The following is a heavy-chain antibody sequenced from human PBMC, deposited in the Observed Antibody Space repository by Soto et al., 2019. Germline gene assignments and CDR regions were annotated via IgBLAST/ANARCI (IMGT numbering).Heavy chain of an antibody. CDR2: ISGSGGST. CDR3: TTDSGMSLIPAVGY. J-gene: IGHJ4*02. D-gene: IGHD2-2*01. V-gene: IGHV3-23*01. CDR1: GFTFSSYA. Sequence: GGSLRLSCAASGFTFSSYAMSWVRQAPGKGLEWVSAISGSGGSTYYADSVKGRFTISRDNSKNTLYLQMNSLKTEDTAVYYCTTDSGMSLIPAVGYWGQGTLVTVSS.